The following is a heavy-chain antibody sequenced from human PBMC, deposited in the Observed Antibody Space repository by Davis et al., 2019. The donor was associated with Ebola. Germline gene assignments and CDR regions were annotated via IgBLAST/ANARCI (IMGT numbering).Heavy chain of an antibody. CDR1: GFTFSGSA. J-gene: IGHJ4*02. Sequence: GESLKISCAASGFTFSGSAMHWVRQASGKGLEWVGLIRSKANSYATAYAASVKGRFTISRDDSKNTAYLQMNSLKTEDTAVYYCSCTWSSFDYWGQGTLVTVSS. CDR3: SCTWSSFDY. CDR2: IRSKANSYAT. V-gene: IGHV3-73*01. D-gene: IGHD3-10*01.